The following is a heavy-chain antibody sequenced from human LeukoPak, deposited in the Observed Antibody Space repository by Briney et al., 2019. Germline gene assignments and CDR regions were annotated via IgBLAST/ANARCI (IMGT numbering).Heavy chain of an antibody. Sequence: ASVKVSCKASGGTFSSYAISWVRQAPGQGLEWMGGIIPIFGTANYAQKFQGRVTITADKSTSTAYMELSSLRSEDTAVYYCARAGYSSGWDFDYWGQGTLVTVSS. D-gene: IGHD6-19*01. J-gene: IGHJ4*02. V-gene: IGHV1-69*06. CDR2: IIPIFGTA. CDR3: ARAGYSSGWDFDY. CDR1: GGTFSSYA.